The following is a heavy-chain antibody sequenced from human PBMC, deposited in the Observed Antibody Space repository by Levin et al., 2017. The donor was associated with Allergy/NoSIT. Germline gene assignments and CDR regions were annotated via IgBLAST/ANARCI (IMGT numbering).Heavy chain of an antibody. Sequence: PGGSLRLSCTVSGGSISSSSYYWGWIRQPPGKGLEWIGSIYYSGSTYYNPSLKSRVTISVDTSKNQFSLKLSSVTAADTAVYYCARQGCSGGSCYLGAPGAPYYYYMDVWGKGTTVTVSS. CDR3: ARQGCSGGSCYLGAPGAPYYYYMDV. CDR2: IYYSGST. D-gene: IGHD2-15*01. V-gene: IGHV4-39*01. J-gene: IGHJ6*03. CDR1: GGSISSSSYY.